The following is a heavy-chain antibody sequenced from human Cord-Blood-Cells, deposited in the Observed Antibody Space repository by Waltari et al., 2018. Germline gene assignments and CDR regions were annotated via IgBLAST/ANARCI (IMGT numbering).Heavy chain of an antibody. Sequence: QVQLVQSAAEVKKPGASVKVSCKASGYTFTSCGIRWVRQAPGQGLEGMGWISAYNGNTNSAQKLQGRVTMTTDTSTSTAYMELRSLRSDDTAVYYCARARFGGATSWFDPWGQGTLVTVSS. CDR2: ISAYNGNT. V-gene: IGHV1-18*01. CDR3: ARARFGGATSWFDP. CDR1: GYTFTSCG. J-gene: IGHJ5*02. D-gene: IGHD3-16*01.